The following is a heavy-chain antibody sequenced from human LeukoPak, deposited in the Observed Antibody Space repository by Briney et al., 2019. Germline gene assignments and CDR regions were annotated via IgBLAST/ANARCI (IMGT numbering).Heavy chain of an antibody. CDR1: GFTVSNAW. D-gene: IGHD3-3*01. CDR3: AKSLDFWGGYYLH. V-gene: IGHV3-23*01. CDR2: ISGSGGST. Sequence: GGSLRLSCAASGFTVSNAWMSWFRQAPGKGLEWVSAISGSGGSTYYADSVKGRFTISRDNSKNTLYLQMKSLRAEDTAVYYCAKSLDFWGGYYLHWGQGTLVTVSS. J-gene: IGHJ4*02.